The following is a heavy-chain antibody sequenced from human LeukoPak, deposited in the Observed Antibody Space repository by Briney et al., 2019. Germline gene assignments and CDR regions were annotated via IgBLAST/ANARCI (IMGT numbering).Heavy chain of an antibody. Sequence: GGSLRLSCAASEFTFSTYAMHWVRQAPGKGLDWVAAVWYDGSNKSYADSVKGRFTISRDNSRNTLYLQMNSLRAEDTALYYCAKDEARIVGTSSSFDIWGQGTMVTVSS. V-gene: IGHV3-33*06. CDR3: AKDEARIVGTSSSFDI. CDR2: VWYDGSNK. J-gene: IGHJ3*02. CDR1: EFTFSTYA. D-gene: IGHD1-26*01.